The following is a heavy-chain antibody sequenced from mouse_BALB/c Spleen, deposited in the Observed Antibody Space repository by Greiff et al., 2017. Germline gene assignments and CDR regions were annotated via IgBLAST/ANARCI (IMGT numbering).Heavy chain of an antibody. J-gene: IGHJ2*01. D-gene: IGHD2-3*01. CDR1: GYTFTSYY. CDR2: INPSNGGT. Sequence: GAELVKPGASVKLSCKASGYTFTSYYMYWVKQRPGQGLEWIGEINPSNGGTNFNEKFKSKATLTVDKSSSTAYMQLSSLTSEDSAVYYCTRRGYYLFDYWGQGTTLTVSS. CDR3: TRRGYYLFDY. V-gene: IGHV1S81*02.